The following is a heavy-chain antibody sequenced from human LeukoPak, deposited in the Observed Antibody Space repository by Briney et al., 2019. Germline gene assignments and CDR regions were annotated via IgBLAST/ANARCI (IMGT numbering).Heavy chain of an antibody. V-gene: IGHV1-2*02. Sequence: GASVKVSCKASGYTFTGYHLHWVRQAPGQGLEWMGWINPNNGDTIYAQKFQGRVTMTRDTSISTAYMELSSLRSDDTAVYYCARVAHTPEEKSFQHWGQGTLVTVSS. D-gene: IGHD1-14*01. CDR1: GYTFTGYH. CDR3: ARVAHTPEEKSFQH. CDR2: INPNNGDT. J-gene: IGHJ1*01.